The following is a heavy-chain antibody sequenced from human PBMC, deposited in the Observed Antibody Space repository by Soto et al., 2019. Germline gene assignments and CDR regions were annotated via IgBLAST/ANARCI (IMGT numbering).Heavy chain of an antibody. CDR3: ARGGIQLSYAFDY. J-gene: IGHJ4*02. D-gene: IGHD5-18*01. CDR1: GTSVSNYY. V-gene: IGHV4-4*07. Sequence: AETLSLTCSVSGTSVSNYYCIFIGQPAWKCLEHIGRIYTSGSTSYNPSLKSRVTMSMDTSQTQIYLNLTSVTAADTAVYYCARGGIQLSYAFDYWGQGILVTVSS. CDR2: IYTSGST.